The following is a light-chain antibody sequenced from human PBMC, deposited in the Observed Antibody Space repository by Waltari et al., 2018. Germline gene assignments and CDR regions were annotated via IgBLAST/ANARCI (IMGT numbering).Light chain of an antibody. Sequence: QLVLPQSPSDSAPLGASVKLTCTLSSGHSSNIIAWLHQQPGQGPRYLMQVNSDGSHRKGDEIPDRFSGSSSGAERYLTISSLQAEDEADYYCETGGHGTWVFGGGTKLTVL. CDR2: VNSDGSH. V-gene: IGLV4-69*01. J-gene: IGLJ3*02. CDR1: SGHSSNI. CDR3: ETGGHGTWV.